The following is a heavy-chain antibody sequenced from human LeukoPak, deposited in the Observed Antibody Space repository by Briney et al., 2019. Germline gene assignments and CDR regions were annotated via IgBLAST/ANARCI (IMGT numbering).Heavy chain of an antibody. CDR2: IYSGGST. D-gene: IGHD6-19*01. CDR1: GFTVSSNY. CDR3: ARGKPGYSSGWYDGFDY. V-gene: IGHV3-53*01. J-gene: IGHJ4*02. Sequence: GGSLRLSCAASGFTVSSNYMSWVRQAPGKGLEWVSVIYSGGSTYYADSVKGRFTISRDNSKNTLYLQMNSLRAEDTAVYYCARGKPGYSSGWYDGFDYWGQGTLVTVSS.